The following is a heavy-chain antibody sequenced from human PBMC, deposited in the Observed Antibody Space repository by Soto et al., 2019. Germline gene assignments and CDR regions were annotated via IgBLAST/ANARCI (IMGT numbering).Heavy chain of an antibody. CDR1: GGSITSSGYY. Sequence: QVQLQESGPGLVKPSQTLSLTCTVSGGSITSSGYYWSWIRQHPGEGLEWIGFTSNSGTTSYNPSLKSRVTISVDTSSNQSSLNLKSVTAADTAVYYCARAGGRTKVEYWGQGTLVTVSP. D-gene: IGHD3-10*01. V-gene: IGHV4-31*03. J-gene: IGHJ4*02. CDR2: TSNSGTT. CDR3: ARAGGRTKVEY.